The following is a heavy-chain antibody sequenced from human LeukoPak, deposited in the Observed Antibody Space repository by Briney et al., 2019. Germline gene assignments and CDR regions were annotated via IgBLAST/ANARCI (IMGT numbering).Heavy chain of an antibody. D-gene: IGHD3-9*01. J-gene: IGHJ3*02. CDR3: ARGTLYDILTGYYKGDAFDI. V-gene: IGHV4-39*07. CDR1: GGSISSSSYY. Sequence: SETLSLTCTVSGGSISSSSYYWGWIRQPPGKGLEWIGSIYYSGSTYYNPSLKSRVTISVDTSKNQFSLKLSSVTAADTAVYYCARGTLYDILTGYYKGDAFDIWGQGTMVTVSS. CDR2: IYYSGST.